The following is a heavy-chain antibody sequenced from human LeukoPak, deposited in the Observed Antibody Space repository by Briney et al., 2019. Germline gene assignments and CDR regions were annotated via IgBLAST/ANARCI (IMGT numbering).Heavy chain of an antibody. CDR3: ARDRVINSGSYLGY. D-gene: IGHD1-26*01. CDR2: ISSSSSYI. CDR1: GFTFSSDS. J-gene: IGHJ4*02. Sequence: GGSLRLSCAASGFTFSSDSMNWVRQAPGKGLEWVSSISSSSSYIYYADSVKGRFTISRDNAKNSLYLQMNGLGAEDTAVYYCARDRVINSGSYLGYWGQGTLVPVSS. V-gene: IGHV3-21*01.